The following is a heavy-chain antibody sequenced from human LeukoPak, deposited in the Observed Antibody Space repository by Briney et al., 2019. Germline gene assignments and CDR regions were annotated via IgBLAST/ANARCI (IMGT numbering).Heavy chain of an antibody. D-gene: IGHD3-3*01. CDR1: GYTFTGYY. V-gene: IGHV1-2*02. CDR2: INPNSGGT. CDR3: ARDLDLREGGMDY. J-gene: IGHJ4*02. Sequence: ASVKVSCKASGYTFTGYYMHWVRQAPGQGLEWMGWINPNSGGTNYAQKFQGRVTMTRDTSISTAYMELSRLRSDDTAVYYCARDLDLREGGMDYWGQGTLVTVSS.